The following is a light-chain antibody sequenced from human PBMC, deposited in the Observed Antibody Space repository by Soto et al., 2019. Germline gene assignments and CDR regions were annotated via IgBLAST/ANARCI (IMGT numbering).Light chain of an antibody. CDR3: HQYSTSPT. CDR1: QTVSDNY. Sequence: EILLTQSPGTLPWSPGERATLSCRASQTVSDNYVAWYQQKPGQAPRLLFFGASVRATGIPDRFSGSGSGTDFTLPISRLEPEDFAVYFCHQYSTSPTFGLGT. J-gene: IGKJ1*01. CDR2: GAS. V-gene: IGKV3-20*01.